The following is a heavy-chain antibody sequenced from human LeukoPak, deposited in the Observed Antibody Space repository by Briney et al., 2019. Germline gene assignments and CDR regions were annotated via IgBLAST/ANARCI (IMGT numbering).Heavy chain of an antibody. CDR2: IDPNTGGT. CDR1: GYTFTVYY. Sequence: ASVKVSCKASGYTFTVYYIHWVRQAPGHGLEWMGWIDPNTGGTNYAQKFQGRVTMTRDTSISAAYMEMSSLKSNDSAVYYCATGIVDYNNAATRRFDPWGQGTLVTVSS. V-gene: IGHV1-2*02. D-gene: IGHD4-11*01. CDR3: ATGIVDYNNAATRRFDP. J-gene: IGHJ5*02.